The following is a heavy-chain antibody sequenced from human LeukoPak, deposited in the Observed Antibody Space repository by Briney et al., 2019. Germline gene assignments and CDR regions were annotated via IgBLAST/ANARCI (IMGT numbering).Heavy chain of an antibody. CDR3: AKDLPAAYFDY. CDR2: VRYDESTK. J-gene: IGHJ4*02. Sequence: GGSLRLSCAASGFTFSNYGMHWVRQAPGKGLEWVAFVRYDESTKFYADSVKGRFTISRDNSKTTLYLQMNGLRAEDTAVYYCAKDLPAAYFDYWGQGTLVTVSS. D-gene: IGHD2-2*01. V-gene: IGHV3-30*02. CDR1: GFTFSNYG.